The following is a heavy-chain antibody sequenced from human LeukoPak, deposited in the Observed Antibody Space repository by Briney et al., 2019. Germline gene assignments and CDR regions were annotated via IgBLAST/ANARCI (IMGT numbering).Heavy chain of an antibody. D-gene: IGHD3-22*01. CDR3: ARDRRGYYYDSFDY. J-gene: IGHJ4*02. Sequence: ASVKVSCKASGYTFTSYYMHWVRQAPGQGLEWMGWINPNSGGTDYAQQFQGRVNMTRDTSISTAYMELSRLRSDDTAVYYCARDRRGYYYDSFDYWGQGTLVTVSS. CDR1: GYTFTSYY. CDR2: INPNSGGT. V-gene: IGHV1-2*02.